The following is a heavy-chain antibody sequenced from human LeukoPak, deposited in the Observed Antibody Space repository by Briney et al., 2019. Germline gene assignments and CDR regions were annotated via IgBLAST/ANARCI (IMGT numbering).Heavy chain of an antibody. J-gene: IGHJ4*02. CDR2: INEDGSIT. V-gene: IGHV3-74*01. CDR1: GFTFTKYW. CDR3: ARDLGGIAGS. D-gene: IGHD1-26*01. Sequence: GGSLRLSCTASGFTFTKYWMHWVRQVPGKGLDWVSRINEDGSITTHADSVRGRFTISRDNARDTLYLQMNSLRSEDTAVYYCARDLGGIAGSWGQGTLVTVSS.